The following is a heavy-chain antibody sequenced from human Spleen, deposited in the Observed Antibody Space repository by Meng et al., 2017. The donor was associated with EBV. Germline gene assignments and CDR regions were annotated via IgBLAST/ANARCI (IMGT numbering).Heavy chain of an antibody. D-gene: IGHD3-22*01. J-gene: IGHJ4*02. Sequence: QLRVQEAGPGLVKPSETLSLTCTVSGGSISSSSYYWGWIRQPPGKGLEWIGRIYYSGSTYYNPSLKSRVTISVDTSKNQFSLKLSSVTAADTAVYYCARDFHYYDSSGYFDYWGQGTLVTVSS. CDR1: GGSISSSSYY. CDR2: IYYSGST. CDR3: ARDFHYYDSSGYFDY. V-gene: IGHV4-39*07.